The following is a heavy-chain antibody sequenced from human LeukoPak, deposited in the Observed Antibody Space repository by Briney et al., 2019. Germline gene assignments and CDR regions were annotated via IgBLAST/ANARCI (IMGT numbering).Heavy chain of an antibody. Sequence: SETLSLTCAVSADSFSSSRYYWSWIRQPPGKGLEWIGTICYSGSTYYNPSLKSRVTISVDTSKNQFSLKLTSVSAADTAVYFCARLNYYDNSGYYTQPKFDYGGQGTLVTVSS. CDR1: ADSFSSSRYY. D-gene: IGHD3-22*01. V-gene: IGHV4-39*01. CDR3: ARLNYYDNSGYYTQPKFDY. CDR2: ICYSGST. J-gene: IGHJ4*02.